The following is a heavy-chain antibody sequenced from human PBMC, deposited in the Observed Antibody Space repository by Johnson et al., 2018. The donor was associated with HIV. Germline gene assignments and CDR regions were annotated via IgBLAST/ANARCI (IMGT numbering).Heavy chain of an antibody. J-gene: IGHJ3*02. CDR2: ISYDGSNK. Sequence: VQLVESGGGVVQPGRSLRLSCAASGFTFSSYAMHWVRQAPGKGLEWVAGISYDGSNKYYADSVKGRFTISRDNSKNTLYLQMNSLRAEDTAVYYCARAEQLAGGAFDIWGQGTMVTVSS. V-gene: IGHV3-30*04. CDR1: GFTFSSYA. CDR3: ARAEQLAGGAFDI. D-gene: IGHD6-6*01.